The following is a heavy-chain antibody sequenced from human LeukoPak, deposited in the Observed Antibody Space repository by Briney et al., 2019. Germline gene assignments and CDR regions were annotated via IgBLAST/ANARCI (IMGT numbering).Heavy chain of an antibody. V-gene: IGHV1-2*02. CDR2: INPNSGGS. J-gene: IGHJ4*02. CDR1: GYTFTGYY. CDR3: ARVQVSDDNWGFFDY. Sequence: GASVKVSCKASGYTFTGYYMHWVRQAPGQGLEWMGWINPNSGGSNCAQKFQGRVTMTRETSISTAYMELSRLSSDDTAVYYCARVQVSDDNWGFFDYWGQGTLVNVSS. D-gene: IGHD1-1*01.